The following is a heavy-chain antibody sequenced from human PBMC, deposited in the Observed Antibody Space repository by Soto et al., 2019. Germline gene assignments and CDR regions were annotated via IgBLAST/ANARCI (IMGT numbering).Heavy chain of an antibody. CDR1: GFSLMRDS. CDR2: ISSNSVTI. D-gene: IGHD7-27*01. Sequence: PGGSLRLSXGXSGFSLMRDSMNLVRQAPGKALEWLSYISSNSVTIYYADSGRCRFTIFRDNAKNSLYLQMNSLRDEDTAVYYCAREDILGTRSFDYWGQGALVTVSS. V-gene: IGHV3-48*02. CDR3: AREDILGTRSFDY. J-gene: IGHJ4*02.